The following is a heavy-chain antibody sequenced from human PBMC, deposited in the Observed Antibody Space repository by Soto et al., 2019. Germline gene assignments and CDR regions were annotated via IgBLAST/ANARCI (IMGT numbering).Heavy chain of an antibody. CDR2: IWYDGSNK. V-gene: IGHV3-33*01. D-gene: IGHD2-2*01. Sequence: QVQLVESGGGVVQPGRSLRLSCAASGFTFSSYGMHWVRQAPGKGLEWVAVIWYDGSNKYYADSVKGRFTISRDNSKNTLYLQMNSLRAEDTAVYYCARDPAAMGSYYYYYMDVWGKGTTVTVS. J-gene: IGHJ6*03. CDR3: ARDPAAMGSYYYYYMDV. CDR1: GFTFSSYG.